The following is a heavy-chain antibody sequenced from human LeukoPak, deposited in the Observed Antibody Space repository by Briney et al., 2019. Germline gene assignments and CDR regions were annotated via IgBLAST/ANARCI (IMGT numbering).Heavy chain of an antibody. CDR3: AREYYYDSSGYFDY. V-gene: IGHV3-11*01. J-gene: IGHJ4*02. D-gene: IGHD3-22*01. CDR2: ISSSGSTI. Sequence: MTGGSLRLSCAASGFTFSDYYMSWGRQAPGKGLEWGSYISSSGSTIYYADSVKGRFTISRDNAKNSLYLQMNSLRAEDTAVYYCAREYYYDSSGYFDYWGQGTLVTVSS. CDR1: GFTFSDYY.